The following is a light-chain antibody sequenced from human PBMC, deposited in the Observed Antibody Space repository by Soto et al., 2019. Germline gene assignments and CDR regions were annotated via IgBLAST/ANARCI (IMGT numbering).Light chain of an antibody. Sequence: QSVLTQSPSASASLGASVKLTCTLSSGHSSYAIAWHQQQPERGPRYLMKLNNDGSHSKGDGIPDRFSGSSSGAERYLIISSPQSEDEADYFCQTWGTGIHVVFGGGTKLTVL. V-gene: IGLV4-69*01. CDR2: LNNDGSH. CDR1: SGHSSYA. CDR3: QTWGTGIHVV. J-gene: IGLJ2*01.